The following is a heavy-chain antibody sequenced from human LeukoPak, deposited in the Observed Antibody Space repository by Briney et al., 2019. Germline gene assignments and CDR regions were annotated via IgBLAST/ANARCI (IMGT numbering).Heavy chain of an antibody. CDR2: IIPIFGTA. Sequence: ASVKVPCKASGCTFSNYAISWVRQAAGQGLEWIGGIIPIFGTANYAQKFQGGVTITADESTSTAYMELRSLRSEDTAVYYCARRLTGEGYYYYYMDVWGKGTTVTVSS. D-gene: IGHD3-10*01. V-gene: IGHV1-69*13. CDR1: GCTFSNYA. CDR3: ARRLTGEGYYYYYMDV. J-gene: IGHJ6*03.